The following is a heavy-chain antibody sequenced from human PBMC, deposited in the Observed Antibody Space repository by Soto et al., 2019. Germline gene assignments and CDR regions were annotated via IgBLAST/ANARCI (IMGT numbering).Heavy chain of an antibody. V-gene: IGHV3-9*02. D-gene: IGHD3-22*01. CDR2: ISSNSATI. Sequence: EVQLVESGGGLVQPGRSLRLSCVASGFIADDYAMHWVRQAPGKGLEWVSGISSNSATINYADSVKGRFTISRDNAKNSLFPHMNSLAPQDTSFYYCVNAINSGGITTIHYFDSWGQGTLVTVSS. J-gene: IGHJ4*02. CDR3: VNAINSGGITTIHYFDS. CDR1: GFIADDYA.